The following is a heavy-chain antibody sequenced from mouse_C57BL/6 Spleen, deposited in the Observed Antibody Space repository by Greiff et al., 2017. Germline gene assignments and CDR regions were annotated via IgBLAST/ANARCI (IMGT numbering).Heavy chain of an antibody. J-gene: IGHJ1*03. CDR1: GYTFTSYW. CDR3: ARPLITTVVDWYFDV. D-gene: IGHD1-1*01. CDR2: IYPGSGST. Sequence: QVQLQQPGAELVKPGASVKMSCKASGYTFTSYWITWVKQRPGQGLEWIGDIYPGSGSTNYNEKFKSKATLTVDTSSSTAYMQLSSLTSEDSAVYYCARPLITTVVDWYFDVWGTGTTVTVSS. V-gene: IGHV1-55*01.